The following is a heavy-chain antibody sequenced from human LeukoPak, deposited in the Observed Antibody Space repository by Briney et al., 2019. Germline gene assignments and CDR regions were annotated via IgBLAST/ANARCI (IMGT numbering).Heavy chain of an antibody. V-gene: IGHV4-61*02. CDR3: ARAWAAAGIYYYYYMDV. CDR2: IYTSGST. Sequence: ASETLTLTCTVSGGSSSSGSYYWSWIRQPAGKGLEWIGRIYTSGSTNYNPSLKSRVTISVDTSKNQFSLKLSSVTAADTAVYYCARAWAAAGIYYYYYMDVWGKGTTVTVSS. D-gene: IGHD6-13*01. J-gene: IGHJ6*03. CDR1: GGSSSSGSYY.